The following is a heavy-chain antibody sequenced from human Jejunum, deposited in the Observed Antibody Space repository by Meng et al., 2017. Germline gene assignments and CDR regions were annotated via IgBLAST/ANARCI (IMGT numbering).Heavy chain of an antibody. Sequence: GESLKISCAASGFTFSTYSMNWVRQAPGKGLEWVSSISYDSDYIYYAESLKGRFTTSRDNAKNSLYLQMNSLSAEDTAVYYCAKLREGGNGDVKRAGGYDHWGQGILVTVSS. CDR3: AKLREGGNGDVKRAGGYDH. J-gene: IGHJ4*02. CDR2: ISYDSDYI. V-gene: IGHV3-21*01. CDR1: GFTFSTYS. D-gene: IGHD4-17*01.